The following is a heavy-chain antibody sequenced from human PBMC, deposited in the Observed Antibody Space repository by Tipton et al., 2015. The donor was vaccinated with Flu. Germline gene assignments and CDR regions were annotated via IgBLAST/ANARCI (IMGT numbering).Heavy chain of an antibody. CDR1: GGSISSSSYH. J-gene: IGHJ4*02. D-gene: IGHD1-26*01. V-gene: IGHV4-39*07. CDR2: IYYTGNT. CDR3: ATVSSYYFFFDS. Sequence: TLSLTCTVSGGSISSSSYHWAWIRQLPGKGLEWIGSIYYTGNTYHTPSLESRVSISADTSKRQFSLKLTSVTAADTAVYYCATVSSYYFFFDSWGQGTLVTVSS.